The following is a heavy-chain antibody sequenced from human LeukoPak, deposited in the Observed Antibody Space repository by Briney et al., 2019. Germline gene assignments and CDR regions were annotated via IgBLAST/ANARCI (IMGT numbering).Heavy chain of an antibody. CDR1: GYSFTSYW. CDR2: IYPGDSDT. CDR3: ARVGATWDDAFDI. V-gene: IGHV5-51*01. D-gene: IGHD1-26*01. J-gene: IGHJ3*02. Sequence: GESLKISCKGSGYSFTSYWIGWVRPMPGKGLEWMGIIYPGDSDTRYSPSFQGQVTISADKSISTAYLQWSSLKASDTAMYYCARVGATWDDAFDIGGQGTMVTVSS.